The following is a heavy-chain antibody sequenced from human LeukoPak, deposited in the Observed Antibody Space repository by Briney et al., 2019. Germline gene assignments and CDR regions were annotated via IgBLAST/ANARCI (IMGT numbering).Heavy chain of an antibody. J-gene: IGHJ4*02. D-gene: IGHD3-22*01. CDR3: ARGYYHDSK. Sequence: ETLSLTCAVSGGSLTTDNWWTWVRQPPGKGLEWIGEIHHSGSTNYNPSLKSRVTISTDKSKNQFSLKLTSVTAADTAVYYCARGYYHDSKWGQGILVTVSS. CDR2: IHHSGST. V-gene: IGHV4-4*02. CDR1: GGSLTTDNW.